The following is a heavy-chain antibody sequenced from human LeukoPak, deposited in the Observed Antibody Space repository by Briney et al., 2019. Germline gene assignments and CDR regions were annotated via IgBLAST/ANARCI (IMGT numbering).Heavy chain of an antibody. V-gene: IGHV3-21*01. CDR2: ISSSSSYI. J-gene: IGHJ4*02. Sequence: PGGSLRLSCAASGFTFSSYSKNWVRQAPGKGLEWVSSISSSSSYIYYADSVKGRFTISRDNAKNSLFLQMNSLRAEDTAVYYCAKSSGSGSYAYYFDYWGQGILVAVSS. CDR3: AKSSGSGSYAYYFDY. D-gene: IGHD3-10*01. CDR1: GFTFSSYS.